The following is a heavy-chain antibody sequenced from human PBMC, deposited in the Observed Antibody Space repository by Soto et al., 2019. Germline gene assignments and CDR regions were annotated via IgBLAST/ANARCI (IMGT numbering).Heavy chain of an antibody. CDR1: GGSISSSNW. J-gene: IGHJ4*02. D-gene: IGHD3-22*01. V-gene: IGHV4-4*02. CDR3: ARGSYYYDSSGYYHY. CDR2: IYHSGST. Sequence: PSETLSLTCAVSGGSISSSNWWSWVRQPPGKGLQWIGEIYHSGSTNYIPSLKSRVTISVDKSRNQFSLKLSSVTAADTAVYYCARGSYYYDSSGYYHYWGQGTLVTVSS.